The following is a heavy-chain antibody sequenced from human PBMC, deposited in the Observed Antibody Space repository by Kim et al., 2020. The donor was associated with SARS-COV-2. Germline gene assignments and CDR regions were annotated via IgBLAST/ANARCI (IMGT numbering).Heavy chain of an antibody. CDR2: IWYDGSNK. D-gene: IGHD6-19*01. CDR3: ARANLQWLVTFDY. CDR1: GFTFSSYG. J-gene: IGHJ4*02. Sequence: GGSLRLSCAASGFTFSSYGMHWVRQAPGKGLEWVAVIWYDGSNKYYADSVKGRFTISRDNSKNTLYLQMNSLRAEDTAVYYCARANLQWLVTFDYWGQGTLVTVSS. V-gene: IGHV3-33*01.